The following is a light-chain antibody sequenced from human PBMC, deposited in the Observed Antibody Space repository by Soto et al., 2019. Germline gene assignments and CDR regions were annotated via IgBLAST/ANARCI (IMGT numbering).Light chain of an antibody. CDR3: QQRNVWPPIT. V-gene: IGKV3-11*01. Sequence: ETVLTQSPATLSLSPGERATLSCRASQSIHTSLAWYQQKSGKPPRLVIYDSTLRANGVPDRFGGSRSGTEFTLTINSLEPEDFAVYYCQQRNVWPPITFGQGTRLEIK. J-gene: IGKJ5*01. CDR1: QSIHTS. CDR2: DST.